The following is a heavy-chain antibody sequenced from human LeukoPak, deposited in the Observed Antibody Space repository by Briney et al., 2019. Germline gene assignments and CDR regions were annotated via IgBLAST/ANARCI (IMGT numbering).Heavy chain of an antibody. CDR2: ISRSSSDI. CDR1: GFTFSSHR. Sequence: GGSLRLSCAASGFTFSSHRMNWVRQAPGKGLEWVADISRSSSDIHYADSVTGRFTISRDTAKNTLYLQMNSLRAEDTAVYYCAKFHIVVVNGYFDYWGQGTLITVSS. V-gene: IGHV3-48*01. J-gene: IGHJ4*02. CDR3: AKFHIVVVNGYFDY. D-gene: IGHD2-21*01.